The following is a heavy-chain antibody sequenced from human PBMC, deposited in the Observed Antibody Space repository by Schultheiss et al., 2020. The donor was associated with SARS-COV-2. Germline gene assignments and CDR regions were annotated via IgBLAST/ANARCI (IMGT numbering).Heavy chain of an antibody. J-gene: IGHJ6*02. CDR1: GFTFSSYW. Sequence: GGSLRLSCAASGFTFSSYWMHWVRQAPGKGLVWVSRINSDGSSTSYADSVKGRFTISRDSAKNSLYLQMNSLRAEDTALYYCGKDITPGGLDVWGQGTTVTVSS. CDR3: GKDITPGGLDV. CDR2: INSDGSST. V-gene: IGHV3-74*01. D-gene: IGHD3-10*01.